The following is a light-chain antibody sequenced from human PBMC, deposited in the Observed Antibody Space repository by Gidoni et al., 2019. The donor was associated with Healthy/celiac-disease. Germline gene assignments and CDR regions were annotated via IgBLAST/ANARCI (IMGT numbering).Light chain of an antibody. J-gene: IGKJ4*01. CDR1: QSISSSQ. CDR3: QHFGN. V-gene: IGKV3-20*01. CDR2: GAS. Sequence: ELVLTQSPGTLSLSPGQSATLSCRASQSISSSQLAWYQQKPGQAPRPLMYGASSRATGIPDRFSGSGSGIDFTLTISRLEPEDFAVYYCQHFGNFGGGTKVE.